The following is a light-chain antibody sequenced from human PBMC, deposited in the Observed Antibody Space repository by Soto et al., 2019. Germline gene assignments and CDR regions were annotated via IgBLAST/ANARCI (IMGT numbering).Light chain of an antibody. Sequence: QSALTQPASVSGSPGQSITISCTGTSSDVGGYNYVSWYQQHPGKAPKILIYEVSNRPSGVSNRFSASKSGNTASLTISGLQAEDEADYYCSSYTSSRTLIFGGGPKLTVL. J-gene: IGLJ2*01. CDR3: SSYTSSRTLI. V-gene: IGLV2-14*01. CDR2: EVS. CDR1: SSDVGGYNY.